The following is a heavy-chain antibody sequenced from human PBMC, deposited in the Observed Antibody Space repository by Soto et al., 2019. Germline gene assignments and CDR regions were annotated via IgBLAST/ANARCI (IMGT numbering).Heavy chain of an antibody. D-gene: IGHD3-9*01. CDR1: GGSISSYY. Sequence: QVQLQESGPGLVKPSETLSLTCTVSGGSISSYYWSWIRQPPGKGLEWIGYIYYSGSTNYNPSLKSRVTISVDTSKNQCSLKLSSVTAADTAVYYCARRGGYYDILRSFYFDLWGRGTLVTVSS. V-gene: IGHV4-59*01. CDR3: ARRGGYYDILRSFYFDL. J-gene: IGHJ2*01. CDR2: IYYSGST.